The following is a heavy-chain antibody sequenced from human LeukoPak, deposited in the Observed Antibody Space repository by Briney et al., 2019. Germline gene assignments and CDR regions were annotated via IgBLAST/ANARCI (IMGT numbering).Heavy chain of an antibody. CDR2: ISYDGSNK. Sequence: GGSLRLSCAASGFTFGSYAMHWVRQAPGKGLEWVAVISYDGSNKYYADSVKGRFTISRDNSKNTLYLQMNSLRAEDTAVYYCAKGKGSGHYYYYSMDVWGKGTTVTVSS. V-gene: IGHV3-30-3*01. CDR3: AKGKGSGHYYYYSMDV. D-gene: IGHD1-14*01. CDR1: GFTFGSYA. J-gene: IGHJ6*03.